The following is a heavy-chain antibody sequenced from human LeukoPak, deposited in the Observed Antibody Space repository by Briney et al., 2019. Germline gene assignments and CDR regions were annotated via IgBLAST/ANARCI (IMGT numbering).Heavy chain of an antibody. CDR1: GGTFSSYA. CDR2: IIPIFGTA. V-gene: IGHV1-69*13. J-gene: IGHJ5*02. D-gene: IGHD1-26*01. CDR3: ARDQDSGSYGVWFDP. Sequence: GASVKASCKASGGTFSSYAISWVRQAPGQGLEWMGGIIPIFGTANYAQKFQGRVTITADESTSTAYMELSSLRSEDTAVYYCARDQDSGSYGVWFDPWGQGTLVTVSS.